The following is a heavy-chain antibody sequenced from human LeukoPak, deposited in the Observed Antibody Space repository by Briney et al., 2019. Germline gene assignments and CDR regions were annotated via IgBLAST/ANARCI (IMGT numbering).Heavy chain of an antibody. Sequence: GGSLRLSCAASGFTFRSYGMHWVRQAPGKGLEWLAVISHDGNNKYYADSVKGRITISRDNSKNTLYLQMNSLRAEDTAVYYCAKDIVAVLDVWGKGTTVTVSS. J-gene: IGHJ6*04. CDR1: GFTFRSYG. V-gene: IGHV3-30*18. CDR2: ISHDGNNK. CDR3: AKDIVAVLDV. D-gene: IGHD5-12*01.